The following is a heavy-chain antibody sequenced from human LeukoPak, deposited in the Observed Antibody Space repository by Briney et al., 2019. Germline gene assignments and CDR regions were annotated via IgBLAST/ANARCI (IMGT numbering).Heavy chain of an antibody. D-gene: IGHD3-22*01. Sequence: PSETLSLTCTVSGGSISSYYWSWIRQPAGKGLECFVRFYSTGSTNYNPSLKSRVTISVDTSKNQFSLKLSSVTAADTAVYYCARGPAIYDSSGYEPHFDYWGQGTLVTVSS. J-gene: IGHJ4*02. CDR3: ARGPAIYDSSGYEPHFDY. V-gene: IGHV4-4*07. CDR1: GGSISSYY. CDR2: FYSTGST.